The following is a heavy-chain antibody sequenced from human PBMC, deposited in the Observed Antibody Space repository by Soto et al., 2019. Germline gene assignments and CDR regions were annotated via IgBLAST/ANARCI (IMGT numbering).Heavy chain of an antibody. J-gene: IGHJ6*03. CDR2: ISSSSSYI. V-gene: IGHV3-21*01. D-gene: IGHD3-3*01. Sequence: GGSLRLSCAASGFTFSSYSMNWVRQAPGKGLEWVSSISSSSSYIYYADSVKGRFTISRDNAKNSLYLQMNSLRAEDTAVYYCARDSLVWSGYYTPLNMDVWGKGTTVTV. CDR3: ARDSLVWSGYYTPLNMDV. CDR1: GFTFSSYS.